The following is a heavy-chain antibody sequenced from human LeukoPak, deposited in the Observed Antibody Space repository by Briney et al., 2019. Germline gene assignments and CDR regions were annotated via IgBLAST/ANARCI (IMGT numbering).Heavy chain of an antibody. CDR3: ARWAVGATFDY. CDR2: INHSGST. V-gene: IGHV4-34*01. CDR1: GGSFSGYY. D-gene: IGHD1-26*01. J-gene: IGHJ4*02. Sequence: SETLSLTCAVYGGSFSGYYWNWIRQPPGKGLEWIGEINHSGSTNYNPSLKSRVTISVDTSKNQFSLKLSSVTAADTAVYYCARWAVGATFDYWGQGTLVTVSS.